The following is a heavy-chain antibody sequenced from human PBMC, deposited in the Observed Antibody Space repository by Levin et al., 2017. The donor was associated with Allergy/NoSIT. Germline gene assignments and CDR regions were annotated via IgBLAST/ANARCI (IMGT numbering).Heavy chain of an antibody. CDR3: AAGAGYSGYDSPMDV. J-gene: IGHJ6*02. CDR2: IVVGSGNT. CDR1: GFTFTSSA. V-gene: IGHV1-58*02. Sequence: SVKVSCKASGFTFTSSAMQWVRQARGQRLEWIGWIVVGSGNTNYAQKFQERVTITRDMSTSTAYMELSSLRSEDTAVYYCAAGAGYSGYDSPMDVWGQGTAVTVSS. D-gene: IGHD5-12*01.